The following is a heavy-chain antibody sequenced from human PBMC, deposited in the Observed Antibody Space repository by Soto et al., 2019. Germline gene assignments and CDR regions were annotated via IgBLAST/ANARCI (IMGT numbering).Heavy chain of an antibody. J-gene: IGHJ4*02. CDR1: GFSLSYYW. D-gene: IGHD2-21*02. CDR3: ARDCSGGDCYY. CDR2: IKEDGSEK. Sequence: EVQLVESGGGLVQPGGSLKLSCAASGFSLSYYWMSWVRQAPGKGLEWVANIKEDGSEKYYVDSVKGRFTISRDNAKNSVYLQMNSLRVEETAVYYCARDCSGGDCYYWGQGTLVTVSS. V-gene: IGHV3-7*01.